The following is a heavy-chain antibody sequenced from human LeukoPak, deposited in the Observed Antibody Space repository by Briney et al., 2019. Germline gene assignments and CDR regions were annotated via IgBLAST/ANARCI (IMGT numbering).Heavy chain of an antibody. CDR3: AREVVTTNRNWFDP. D-gene: IGHD4-11*01. J-gene: IGHJ5*02. CDR1: GGTFSSYA. CDR2: IIPIFGIA. V-gene: IGHV1-69*04. Sequence: GSSVKVSCKASGGTFSSYAVSWVRQAPGQGLEWMGRIIPIFGIANYAQKFQGRVTITADKSTSTAYMELSSLRSEDTAVYYCAREVVTTNRNWFDPWGQGTLVTDSS.